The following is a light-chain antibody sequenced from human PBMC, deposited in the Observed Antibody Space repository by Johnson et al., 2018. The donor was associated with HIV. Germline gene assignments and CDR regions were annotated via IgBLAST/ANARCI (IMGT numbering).Light chain of an antibody. CDR2: DNN. CDR1: SSNIGNNY. J-gene: IGLJ1*01. V-gene: IGLV1-51*01. Sequence: QSVLTQPPSVSAAPGQKVTISCSGSSSNIGNNYVSWYQQLPGTAPKLLIYDNNKRPSGIPDRFSGSNSGTSATLGITGLQTGDEADYYCGTCDTVLSALYFFGTAPKVTVL. CDR3: GTCDTVLSALYF.